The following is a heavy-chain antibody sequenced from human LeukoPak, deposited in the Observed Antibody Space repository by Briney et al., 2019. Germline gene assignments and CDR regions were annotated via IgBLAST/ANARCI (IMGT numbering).Heavy chain of an antibody. V-gene: IGHV3-23*01. CDR1: GFTFSSYA. CDR2: ISGSGGST. D-gene: IGHD6-13*01. Sequence: PGGSLRLSCAASGFTFSSYAMNWVRQAPGKGLEWVSAISGSGGSTYYADSVKGRFTISRDNSKDTLYLQMNSLRAEDTAVYYCAKDPVTAAGTPSVQPFDYWGQGTLVTVSS. J-gene: IGHJ4*02. CDR3: AKDPVTAAGTPSVQPFDY.